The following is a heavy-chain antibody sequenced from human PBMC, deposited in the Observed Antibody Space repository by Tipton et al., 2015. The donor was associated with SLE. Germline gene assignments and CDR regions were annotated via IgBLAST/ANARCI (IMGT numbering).Heavy chain of an antibody. J-gene: IGHJ4*02. Sequence: GSLRLSCAASGFTFSSYSMNWVRQAPGKGLEWVANIKQDGSEKYYVDSVKGRFTISRDNAKNSLYLQMNSLRAEDTAVYYCAKDTQWELSGFDYWGQGTLVTVSS. CDR3: AKDTQWELSGFDY. V-gene: IGHV3-7*01. CDR1: GFTFSSYS. D-gene: IGHD1-26*01. CDR2: IKQDGSEK.